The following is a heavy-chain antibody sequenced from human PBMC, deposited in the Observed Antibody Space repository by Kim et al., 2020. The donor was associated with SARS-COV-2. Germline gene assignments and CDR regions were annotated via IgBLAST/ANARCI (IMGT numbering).Heavy chain of an antibody. V-gene: IGHV4-39*07. CDR3: ARGIRFLEWLLSLDL. Sequence: PSLKGRVTISVDTSKTQFSLKLSSVSSADTAVYYCARGIRFLEWLLSLDLWGQGTTVTVSS. J-gene: IGHJ6*02. D-gene: IGHD3-3*01.